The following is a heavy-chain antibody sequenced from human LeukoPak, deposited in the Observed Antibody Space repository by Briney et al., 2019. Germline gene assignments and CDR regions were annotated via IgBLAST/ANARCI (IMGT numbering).Heavy chain of an antibody. Sequence: GASVKVSCKASGYTFTSYGISWVRQAPGQGLEWMGWISAYNGNTNYAQKLQGRVTMTTDTSTSTAYVELRSLRSDDTAVYYCARDRAMIVVVTPYFDYWGQGTLVTVSS. V-gene: IGHV1-18*01. D-gene: IGHD3-22*01. CDR1: GYTFTSYG. CDR2: ISAYNGNT. J-gene: IGHJ4*02. CDR3: ARDRAMIVVVTPYFDY.